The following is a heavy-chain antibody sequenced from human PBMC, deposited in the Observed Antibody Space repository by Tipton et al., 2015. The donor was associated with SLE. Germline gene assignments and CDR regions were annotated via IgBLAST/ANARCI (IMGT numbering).Heavy chain of an antibody. CDR1: GGSFSGYY. CDR3: ARGCSGGSCHGTFDY. V-gene: IGHV4-34*01. J-gene: IGHJ4*02. CDR2: INHSRST. Sequence: TLSLTCAVYGGSFSGYYWSWIRQPPGKGLEWIGEINHSRSTNYNPSLKSRVTISVDTSKNQFSLKLSSVTAADTAVYYCARGCSGGSCHGTFDYWGQGTLVTVSS. D-gene: IGHD2-15*01.